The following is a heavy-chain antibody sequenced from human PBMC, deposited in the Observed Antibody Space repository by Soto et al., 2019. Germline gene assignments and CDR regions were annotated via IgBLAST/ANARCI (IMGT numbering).Heavy chain of an antibody. CDR2: ISGSGGRT. D-gene: IGHD3-10*01. CDR3: ASFRSFYGSGSYGGNDFDY. Sequence: EVQLLESGGGLVQPGGSLRLSCAASGFTFSSYAMSWVRQAPGKGLEWGSAISGSGGRTYYADSVKGRFTISRDNSKNTLYLRMNSLRADDTAVYYCASFRSFYGSGSYGGNDFDYWGQGALVTVSS. CDR1: GFTFSSYA. V-gene: IGHV3-23*01. J-gene: IGHJ4*02.